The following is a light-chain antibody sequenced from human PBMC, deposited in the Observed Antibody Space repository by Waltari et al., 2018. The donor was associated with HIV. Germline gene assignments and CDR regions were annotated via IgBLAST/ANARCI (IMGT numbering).Light chain of an antibody. CDR1: SANIGNT. CDR3: AAWDDILSGWV. CDR2: RDN. Sequence: QSVLTQPPSASGAPGQRVTISCSGSSANIGNTVYWYQQLPGTAPKVLIYRDNHRPSGVPDRFSGARSGTSAALDVSGLRSEDEANYICAAWDDILSGWVFGGGTKLTV. J-gene: IGLJ3*02. V-gene: IGLV1-47*01.